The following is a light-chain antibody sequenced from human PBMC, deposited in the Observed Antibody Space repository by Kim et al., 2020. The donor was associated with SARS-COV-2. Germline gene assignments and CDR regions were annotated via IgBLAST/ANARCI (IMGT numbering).Light chain of an antibody. J-gene: IGLJ3*02. CDR2: VNSDGSH. Sequence: ASVKLTCTLNSGHSSYAIAWHQQQPEKGPRYLMKVNSDGSHSKGDGIPDRFSGSSSGAERYLTISSLQSEDEADYYCQTWGTGILVFGGGTKVTVL. CDR3: QTWGTGILV. CDR1: SGHSSYA. V-gene: IGLV4-69*01.